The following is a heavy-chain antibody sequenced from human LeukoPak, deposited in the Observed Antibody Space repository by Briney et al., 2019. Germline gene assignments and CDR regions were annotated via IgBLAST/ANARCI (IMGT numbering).Heavy chain of an antibody. CDR1: GFTFSSYW. J-gene: IGHJ4*02. V-gene: IGHV3-7*03. Sequence: GGSLRLSCAASGFTFSSYWMSWVRQAPGKGLERVADINQDGSEKFYVDSVKGRFTISRDNAKNSLYLQMNSLRAEDTAVYYCARDGACSGGSCYSPYFDYWGQGTLVTVS. D-gene: IGHD2-15*01. CDR3: ARDGACSGGSCYSPYFDY. CDR2: INQDGSEK.